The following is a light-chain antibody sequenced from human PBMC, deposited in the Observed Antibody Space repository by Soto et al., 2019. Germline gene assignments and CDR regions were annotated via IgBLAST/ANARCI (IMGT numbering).Light chain of an antibody. CDR1: SSDVGAYNY. Sequence: QSVLTQPPSASGSPGQSVTISCTGTSSDVGAYNYVSWYQQLPGKAPKLIIYEVSKRPSGVPDRFSGSKSGDTASLTVSGLQAEDEADYYCTSYARRVFGTGTKVTVL. CDR3: TSYARRV. CDR2: EVS. V-gene: IGLV2-8*01. J-gene: IGLJ1*01.